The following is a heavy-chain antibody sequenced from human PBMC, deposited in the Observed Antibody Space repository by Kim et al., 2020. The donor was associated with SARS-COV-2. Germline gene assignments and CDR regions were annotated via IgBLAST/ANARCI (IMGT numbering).Heavy chain of an antibody. Sequence: GTGRFTISRDNSKNTLYLQMNSLRAEDTAVYYCASEGAATMVRGVITFDYWGQGTLVTVSS. CDR3: ASEGAATMVRGVITFDY. J-gene: IGHJ4*02. V-gene: IGHV3-23*01. D-gene: IGHD3-10*01.